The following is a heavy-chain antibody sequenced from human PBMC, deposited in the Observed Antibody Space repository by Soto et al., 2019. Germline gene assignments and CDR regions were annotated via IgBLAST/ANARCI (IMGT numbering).Heavy chain of an antibody. CDR2: VKSDGSST. CDR1: GFTFSSYW. CDR3: VRSFDF. Sequence: EVQLVESGGGLVQPGGSLRLSCAASGFTFSSYWMHWVRQATGKGLVWVSRVKSDGSSTNYADSVKGRFTISRDNAKNTVFLQMNSLRAEDTAVYYCVRSFDFWGQGTLVTVSS. D-gene: IGHD3-3*01. V-gene: IGHV3-74*01. J-gene: IGHJ4*02.